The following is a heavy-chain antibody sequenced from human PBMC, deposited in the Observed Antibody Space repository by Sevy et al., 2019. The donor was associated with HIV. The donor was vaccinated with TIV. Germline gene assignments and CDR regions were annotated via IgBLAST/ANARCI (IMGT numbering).Heavy chain of an antibody. J-gene: IGHJ5*02. CDR3: RWEREKSHVDSVKGRFPISGENAKNSLYLQMNSLRADDTAMYYCARGVGLDR. D-gene: IGHD1-26*01. CDR1: GFTFSPYW. Sequence: GGSLRLSCEASGFTFSPYWMTWVRQAPGKGLEWVANIRPDGSDKYYVDSVKGRFTISRDNAKNSLYLQMNSLRAEDGGAKIGRWEREKSHVDSVKGRFPISGENAKNSLYLQMNSLRADDTAMYYCARGVGLDRWGQGALVTVSS. V-gene: IGHV3-7*01. CDR2: IRPDGSDK.